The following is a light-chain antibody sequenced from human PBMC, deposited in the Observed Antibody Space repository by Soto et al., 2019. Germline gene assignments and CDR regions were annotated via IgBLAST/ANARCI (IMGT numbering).Light chain of an antibody. V-gene: IGKV1-9*01. Sequence: QFTQFPSFLFGSVRGRVTNTCRARSGLYSYLAWYQQKPGKAPKLLIYAASTLQSGVPSRFSGSGSGTDFTLTISSLQPEDFATYYCQQLNSYPFTFGPGTKVDIK. J-gene: IGKJ3*01. CDR2: AAS. CDR1: SGLYSY. CDR3: QQLNSYPFT.